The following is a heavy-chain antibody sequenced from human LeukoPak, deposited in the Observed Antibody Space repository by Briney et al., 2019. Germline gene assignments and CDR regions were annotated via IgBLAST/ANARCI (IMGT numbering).Heavy chain of an antibody. D-gene: IGHD3-3*01. Sequence: GGSLRLSCAASGFTFSSYSMNWVRQAPGKGLEWVSSISSSSSYIYYADSVKGRFTISRDNAKNSLYLQMNSLRAEDTAVYYCARGFDVLRFLEWLGNYYMDAWGKGTTVTVSS. CDR3: ARGFDVLRFLEWLGNYYMDA. CDR1: GFTFSSYS. J-gene: IGHJ6*03. V-gene: IGHV3-21*01. CDR2: ISSSSSYI.